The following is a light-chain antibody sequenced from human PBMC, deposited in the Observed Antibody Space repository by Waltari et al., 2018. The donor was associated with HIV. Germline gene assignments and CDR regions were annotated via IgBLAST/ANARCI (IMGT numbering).Light chain of an antibody. CDR2: EHN. Sequence: NFMLTQPHSASESPGKTVTISCTGRSGSIASNYVQWYQQRPGSAPTTVIYEHNQRPSGVPDRFSGSIDSSSNSASLTISGLKTEDEADYYCQSYDSITWVFGGGTKLTVL. J-gene: IGLJ3*02. CDR1: SGSIASNY. CDR3: QSYDSITWV. V-gene: IGLV6-57*02.